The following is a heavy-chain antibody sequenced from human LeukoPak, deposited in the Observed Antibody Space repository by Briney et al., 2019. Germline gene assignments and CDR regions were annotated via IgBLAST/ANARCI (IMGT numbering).Heavy chain of an antibody. Sequence: PGGSLRLSCAASGFTFSSYEMNWVRQAPGEGLEWVSYISSSGSTIYYADSVKGRFTISRDNAKNSLYLQMNSLRAEDTAVYYCARGGLGPYYYYYMDVWGKGTTVTISS. V-gene: IGHV3-48*03. CDR1: GFTFSSYE. D-gene: IGHD3/OR15-3a*01. CDR3: ARGGLGPYYYYYMDV. CDR2: ISSSGSTI. J-gene: IGHJ6*03.